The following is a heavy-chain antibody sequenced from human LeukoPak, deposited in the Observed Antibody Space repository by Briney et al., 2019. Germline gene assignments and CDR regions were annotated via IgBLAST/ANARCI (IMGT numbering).Heavy chain of an antibody. CDR2: ISWNSGSI. Sequence: GGSLRLSCAASGFTLYDYAMQGVRQAPGKGLEGVSGISWNSGSIGYAHSVKGRFTLSRDNPKNSLYLQMNSLRAEDTPLYYCANAKEAAGYYFDYWGQGTLVTVSS. V-gene: IGHV3-9*01. CDR3: ANAKEAAGYYFDY. CDR1: GFTLYDYA. D-gene: IGHD6-13*01. J-gene: IGHJ4*02.